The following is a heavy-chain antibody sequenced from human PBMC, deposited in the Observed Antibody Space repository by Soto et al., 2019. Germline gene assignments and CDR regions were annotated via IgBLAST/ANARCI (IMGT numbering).Heavy chain of an antibody. CDR3: ARVYDDSSGYYSDWNDY. CDR1: GYTFTSYA. D-gene: IGHD3-22*01. CDR2: INAGNGNT. V-gene: IGHV1-3*01. J-gene: IGHJ4*02. Sequence: QVQLVQSGAEVKKPGASVKVSCKASGYTFTSYAMHWVRQAPGQRLEWMGWINAGNGNTKSSEKFQGRVTITRDTSASTAYRRLSSLRSEDTAVYYCARVYDDSSGYYSDWNDYWGQGTLVTVST.